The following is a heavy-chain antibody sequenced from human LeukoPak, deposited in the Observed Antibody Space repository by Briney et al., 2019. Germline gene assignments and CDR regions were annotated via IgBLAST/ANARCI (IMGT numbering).Heavy chain of an antibody. V-gene: IGHV3-30*18. CDR2: IANYGRDK. D-gene: IGHD3-22*01. CDR1: GFSFSSYA. Sequence: PGRSLRLSCAASGFSFSSYAMYWVRQAPGKGPEWVAVIANYGRDKYQADSVKGRFIISRDNSKNTLYLQMNSLRAEDTAVYYCAKRITMIVVVKGAFDIWGQGTMVTVSS. J-gene: IGHJ3*02. CDR3: AKRITMIVVVKGAFDI.